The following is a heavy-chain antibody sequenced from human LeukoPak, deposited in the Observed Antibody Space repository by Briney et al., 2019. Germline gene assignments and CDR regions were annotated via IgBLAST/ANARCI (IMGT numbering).Heavy chain of an antibody. V-gene: IGHV4-34*01. J-gene: IGHJ6*03. CDR3: ARGIAARGVGYYYYYMDV. CDR1: GGSFSGYY. D-gene: IGHD6-6*01. CDR2: INHSGST. Sequence: PSETLSPTCAVYGGSFSGYYWSWIRQPPGKGLEWIGEINHSGSTNYNPSLKSRVTISVDTSKNQFSLKLSSVTAADTAVYYCARGIAARGVGYYYYYMDVWGKGTTVTVSS.